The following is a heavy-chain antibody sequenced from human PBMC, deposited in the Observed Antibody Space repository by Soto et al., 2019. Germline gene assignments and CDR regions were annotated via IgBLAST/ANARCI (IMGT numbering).Heavy chain of an antibody. CDR3: ARDFRPHIYGDCFDY. CDR2: IKQDGSEK. D-gene: IGHD4-17*01. Sequence: EVQLVESGGGLVQPGGSLRLSCAASGFTFSSYWMSWVRQAPGKGLEWVANIKQDGSEKYYVDSVKGRFTISRDNAKNSLYLQMNSLRAEDTAVYYCARDFRPHIYGDCFDYWGQGTLVTVSS. CDR1: GFTFSSYW. J-gene: IGHJ4*02. V-gene: IGHV3-7*01.